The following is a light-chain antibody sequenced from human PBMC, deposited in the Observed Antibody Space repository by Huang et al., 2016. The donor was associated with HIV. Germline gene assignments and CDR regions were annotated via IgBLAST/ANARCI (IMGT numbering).Light chain of an antibody. J-gene: IGKJ4*01. V-gene: IGKV3-15*01. CDR2: GSS. CDR1: RSVSTN. Sequence: EIVMTQSPATLSVSPGQRVTLSCRANRSVSTNLAWYQQRHGQAPRLLIYGSSTRAPCSPARFSGSGSGTDFSLTISSLQSEDFALYYCHQYNNWLLSFGGGTRV. CDR3: HQYNNWLLS.